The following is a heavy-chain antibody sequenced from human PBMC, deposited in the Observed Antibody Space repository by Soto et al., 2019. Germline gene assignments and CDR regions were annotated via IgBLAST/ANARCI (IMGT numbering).Heavy chain of an antibody. J-gene: IGHJ5*02. D-gene: IGHD2-8*01. V-gene: IGHV4-34*01. CDR2: INHSGST. CDR1: GGSFSGYY. Sequence: SETLSLTCAVYGGSFSGYYWSWIRQPPGKGLEWIGEINHSGSTNYNPSLKSRVTISVDTSKNQFSLKLSSVTAADTAVYYCARDHDYLVYHWYDPWGQGTLVTVSS. CDR3: ARDHDYLVYHWYDP.